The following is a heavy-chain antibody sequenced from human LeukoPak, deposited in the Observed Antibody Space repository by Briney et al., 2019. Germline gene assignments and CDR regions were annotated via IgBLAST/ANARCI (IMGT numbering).Heavy chain of an antibody. Sequence: PSETLSLTCTVSGGSISSYYWSWIRQPPGKGLEWIGYIYYSGSTNYNPSPKSRVTISVDTSKNQFSLKLSSVTAADTAVYYCASSLADMDPNVFDYWGQGTLVTVSS. CDR2: IYYSGST. J-gene: IGHJ4*02. V-gene: IGHV4-59*01. CDR1: GGSISSYY. CDR3: ASSLADMDPNVFDY. D-gene: IGHD3-9*01.